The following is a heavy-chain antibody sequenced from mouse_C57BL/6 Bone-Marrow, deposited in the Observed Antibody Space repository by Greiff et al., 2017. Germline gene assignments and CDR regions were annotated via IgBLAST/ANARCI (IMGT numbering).Heavy chain of an antibody. V-gene: IGHV5-6*01. CDR3: ARHAYYGRAMDY. CDR2: ISSGGSYT. D-gene: IGHD1-2*01. Sequence: EVQVVESGGDLVKPGGSLKLSCAASGFTFSSYGMSWVRQTPDKRLEWVATISSGGSYTYYPDSVKGRFTISRDNAKNTLYLQMSSLKSEDTAMYYCARHAYYGRAMDYWGQGTSVTVSS. J-gene: IGHJ4*01. CDR1: GFTFSSYG.